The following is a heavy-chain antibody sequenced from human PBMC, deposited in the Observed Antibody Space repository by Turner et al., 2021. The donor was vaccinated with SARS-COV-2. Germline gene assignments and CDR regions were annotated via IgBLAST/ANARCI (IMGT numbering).Heavy chain of an antibody. V-gene: IGHV3-30*18. D-gene: IGHD3-10*02. CDR2: ISYDGSNK. J-gene: IGHJ4*02. CDR3: AKMMFGGWSGFDY. Sequence: QVQLVESGGGVVQPGRSLRLSCAATGFTFSSYGMLWVRQAPGKGLEWVAVISYDGSNKYYVDSVKGRFTISRDNSKNTLYLQMNSLRAEDTAVYYCAKMMFGGWSGFDYWGQGTLVTVSS. CDR1: GFTFSSYG.